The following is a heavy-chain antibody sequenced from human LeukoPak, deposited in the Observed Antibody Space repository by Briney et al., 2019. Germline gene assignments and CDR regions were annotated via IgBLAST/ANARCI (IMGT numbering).Heavy chain of an antibody. D-gene: IGHD6-13*01. Sequence: SETLSLTCSVSGDSFNSSTYYWGWIRQAPGKGLEWIANIYYSGSTYYNPSLKSRVTISVDTSKNQFSLKLSSVTAADTAVYYCARDGSSSWYGSDAFDIWGQGTMVTVSS. J-gene: IGHJ3*02. CDR1: GDSFNSSTYY. CDR2: IYYSGST. CDR3: ARDGSSSWYGSDAFDI. V-gene: IGHV4-39*07.